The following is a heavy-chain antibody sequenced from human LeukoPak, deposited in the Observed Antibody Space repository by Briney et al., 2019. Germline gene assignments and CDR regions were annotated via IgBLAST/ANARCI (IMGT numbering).Heavy chain of an antibody. V-gene: IGHV4-30-4*01. CDR2: IYYSGST. J-gene: IGHJ3*02. Sequence: SETLSLTCTVSGGSISSGDYYWSWIRQPPGTGLEWIGCIYYSGSTYYNPSLKSRVTISVDTSKDQFSLKLCSVTAADTAVYYCARVALTMVRGVKSVAFDIWGQGTMVTVSS. CDR1: GGSISSGDYY. CDR3: ARVALTMVRGVKSVAFDI. D-gene: IGHD3-10*01.